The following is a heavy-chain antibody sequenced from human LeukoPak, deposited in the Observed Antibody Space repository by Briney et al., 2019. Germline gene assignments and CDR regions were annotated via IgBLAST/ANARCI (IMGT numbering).Heavy chain of an antibody. J-gene: IGHJ4*02. V-gene: IGHV3-23*01. D-gene: IGHD3-10*01. CDR3: AKGTMARGFDY. Sequence: GGSLRLSCAASGFTFSTYAMSWVRQAPGKGLEWVSAISGSGGSTYYADSVKGRFTISRDNSKNTLYLQMNSLRAEDTALYYCAKGTMARGFDYWGQGTLVTVSS. CDR1: GFTFSTYA. CDR2: ISGSGGST.